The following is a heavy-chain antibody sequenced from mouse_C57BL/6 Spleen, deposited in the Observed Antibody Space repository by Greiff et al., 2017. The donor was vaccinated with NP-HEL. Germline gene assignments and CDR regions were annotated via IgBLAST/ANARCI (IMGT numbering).Heavy chain of an antibody. CDR1: GYAFTNYL. Sequence: QVQLQQSGAELVRPGTSVKVSCKASGYAFTNYLIEWVKQRPGQGLEWIGVINPGSGGTNYNEKFKGKATLTADKSSSTAYMQLSSLTSEDSAVYFCARRGGNYWYFDVWGTGTTVTVSS. J-gene: IGHJ1*03. D-gene: IGHD1-1*01. CDR2: INPGSGGT. CDR3: ARRGGNYWYFDV. V-gene: IGHV1-54*01.